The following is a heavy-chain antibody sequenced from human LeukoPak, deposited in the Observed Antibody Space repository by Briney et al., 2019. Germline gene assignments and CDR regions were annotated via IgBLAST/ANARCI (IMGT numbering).Heavy chain of an antibody. J-gene: IGHJ4*02. CDR1: GYTFTGYY. Sequence: ASVKVSCKASGYTFTGYYMHWVRQAPGQGLEWMGIINPSGDSTSYTQKFQGRVTMTRDMSTSTAYMELSSLRSEDTAVYYCARDMGSRYSTDYWGQGTLVTVSS. D-gene: IGHD1-26*01. CDR3: ARDMGSRYSTDY. V-gene: IGHV1-46*01. CDR2: INPSGDST.